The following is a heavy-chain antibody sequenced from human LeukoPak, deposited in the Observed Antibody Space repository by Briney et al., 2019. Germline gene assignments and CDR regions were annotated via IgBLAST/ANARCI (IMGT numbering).Heavy chain of an antibody. CDR3: ASPVLYDSSGSPRDAFDI. D-gene: IGHD3-22*01. CDR1: GYTFTSYY. J-gene: IGHJ3*02. V-gene: IGHV1-2*02. Sequence: ASVKVSCKASGYTFTSYYMHWVRQAPGQGLEWMGWINPNSGGTNYAQKFQGRVTMTRDTSISTAYMELSRLRSDDTAVYYCASPVLYDSSGSPRDAFDIWGQGTMVTVSS. CDR2: INPNSGGT.